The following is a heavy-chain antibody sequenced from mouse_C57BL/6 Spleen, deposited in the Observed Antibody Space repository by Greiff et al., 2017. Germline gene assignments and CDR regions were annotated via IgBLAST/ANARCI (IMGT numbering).Heavy chain of an antibody. J-gene: IGHJ1*03. CDR3: ARRGYGIYWYFDV. V-gene: IGHV1-59*01. CDR2: IDPSDSYT. CDR1: GYTFTSYW. D-gene: IGHD1-1*01. Sequence: VQLQQPGAELVRPGTSVKLSCKASGYTFTSYWMHWVKQRPGQGLEWIGVIDPSDSYTNYNQKFKGKATLTVDTSSSTAYMQLSSLTSEDSAVYYCARRGYGIYWYFDVWGTGTTVTVSS.